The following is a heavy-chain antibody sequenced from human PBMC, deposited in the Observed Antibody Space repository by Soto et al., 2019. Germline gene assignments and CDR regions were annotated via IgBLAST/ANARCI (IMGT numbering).Heavy chain of an antibody. CDR2: ISGSGGST. CDR1: GFTFSSYA. J-gene: IGHJ4*02. V-gene: IGHV3-23*01. Sequence: GGSLRLSCAASGFTFSSYAMSWVRQAPGKGLEWVSAISGSGGSTYYADSVKGRFTISRDNSKNTLYLQMNSLRAEDTAVYYCAKAASSLRFLEWFGFSDYWGQGTLVTVSS. D-gene: IGHD3-3*01. CDR3: AKAASSLRFLEWFGFSDY.